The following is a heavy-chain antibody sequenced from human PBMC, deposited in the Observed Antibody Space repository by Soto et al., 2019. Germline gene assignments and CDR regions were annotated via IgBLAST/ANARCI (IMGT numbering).Heavy chain of an antibody. CDR2: IYYSGST. Sequence: QVQLQESGPGLVKPSQTRSLTCTVSGGSISSGGYYWSWIRQHPGKGLEWIGYIYYSGSTYYNPSLKARVTISVDTSKNQFSLKLRSVTAAVTAVYYCARDGDYSGSGSYSTFDIWGHGTMVTVSS. D-gene: IGHD3-10*01. J-gene: IGHJ3*02. CDR3: ARDGDYSGSGSYSTFDI. V-gene: IGHV4-31*03. CDR1: GGSISSGGYY.